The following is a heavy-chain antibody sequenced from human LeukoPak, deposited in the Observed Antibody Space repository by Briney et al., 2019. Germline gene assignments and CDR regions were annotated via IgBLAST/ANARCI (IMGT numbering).Heavy chain of an antibody. D-gene: IGHD6-13*01. V-gene: IGHV3-23*01. CDR2: ISGSGGST. CDR1: GFTFSSYA. Sequence: GGSLRLSCAASGFTFSSYARSWVRQAPGKGLEWVSAISGSGGSTYYADSVKGRFTISRDNSKNTLYLQMNSLRAEDTAVYYCAKATRKGIAAPFDYWGQGTLVTVSS. J-gene: IGHJ4*02. CDR3: AKATRKGIAAPFDY.